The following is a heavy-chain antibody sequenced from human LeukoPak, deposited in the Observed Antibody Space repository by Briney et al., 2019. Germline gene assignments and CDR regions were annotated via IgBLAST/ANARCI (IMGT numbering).Heavy chain of an antibody. J-gene: IGHJ5*02. CDR2: ISYDGSNK. V-gene: IGHV3-30*04. D-gene: IGHD3-10*01. Sequence: GGSLRLSCAASGFTFSSYAMHWVRQAPGKGLEWVAVISYDGSNKYYVDSVKGRFTISRDSSKNTLYLQMNSLRTEDTAVYYCAKDYSKTSYYGSGTYYRPNWFDPWGQGTLVTVSS. CDR1: GFTFSSYA. CDR3: AKDYSKTSYYGSGTYYRPNWFDP.